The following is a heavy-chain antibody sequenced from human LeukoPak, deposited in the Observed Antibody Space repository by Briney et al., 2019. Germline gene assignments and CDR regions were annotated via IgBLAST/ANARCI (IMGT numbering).Heavy chain of an antibody. CDR1: GGSISTSNYY. CDR2: IYYSGST. CDR3: ARQGFLSRVPYFDY. D-gene: IGHD3-10*01. J-gene: IGHJ4*02. Sequence: SETLSLTCTVSGGSISTSNYYWGWIRQPPGKGLEWIGYIYYSGSTNYNPSLKSRVTISVDTSKNQFSLKLSSVTAADTAVYYCARQGFLSRVPYFDYWGQGTLVTVSS. V-gene: IGHV4-61*05.